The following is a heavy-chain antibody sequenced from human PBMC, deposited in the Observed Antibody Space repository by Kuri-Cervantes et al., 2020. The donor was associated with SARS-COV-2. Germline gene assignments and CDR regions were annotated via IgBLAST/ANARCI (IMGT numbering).Heavy chain of an antibody. V-gene: IGHV4-61*09. D-gene: IGHD1-7*01. CDR2: VYTNGRT. CDR3: AREAGNWSYWYSDY. CDR1: GDSISSGNHY. J-gene: IGHJ4*02. Sequence: SETLSLTCAVSGDSISSGNHYWSWIRQPAGKGLEWIGYVYTNGRTNYNPSLKSRVTISVDTSKNQFSLKLSSVTAADTAVYYCAREAGNWSYWYSDYWGQGTLVTVSS.